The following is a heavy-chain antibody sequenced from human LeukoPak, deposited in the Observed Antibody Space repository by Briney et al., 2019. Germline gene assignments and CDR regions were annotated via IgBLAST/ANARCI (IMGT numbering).Heavy chain of an antibody. CDR1: GGSTSSYY. V-gene: IGHV4-59*01. CDR3: ARTTEAHSWRTRYYDYYMDV. CDR2: IYYSGST. D-gene: IGHD6-13*01. Sequence: SETLSLTCTVSGGSTSSYYWSWIRQPPGKGLEWIGYIYYSGSTNYNPSLKSRVTISVDTSKNQFSLKLSSVTAADTAVYYCARTTEAHSWRTRYYDYYMDVWGKGTTVTVSS. J-gene: IGHJ6*03.